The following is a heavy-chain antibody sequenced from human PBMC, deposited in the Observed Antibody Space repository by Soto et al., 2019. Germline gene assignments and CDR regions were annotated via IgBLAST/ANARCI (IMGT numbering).Heavy chain of an antibody. CDR2: IRSRANNFAT. Sequence: GGSLRLSCAASGFIFSGSAIHWVRQASGKGLEWVGRIRSRANNFATSSAASVKGRFTFSRDDSKNTAYLQMNTLKPEDTAVYYWARCQGTEIWYYSHLGTCAWGVGT. V-gene: IGHV3-73*01. CDR3: ARCQGTEIWYYSHLGTCA. D-gene: IGHD2-8*01. CDR1: GFIFSGSA. J-gene: IGHJ4*03.